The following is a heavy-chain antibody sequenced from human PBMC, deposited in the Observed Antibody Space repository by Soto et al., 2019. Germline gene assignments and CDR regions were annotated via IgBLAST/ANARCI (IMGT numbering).Heavy chain of an antibody. V-gene: IGHV4-31*03. D-gene: IGHD3-22*01. Sequence: QVQLRESGPGLVKPSQTLSLTCTVSGGSISSGGYYWSWIRQHPGKGLEWIGYIYYSGSTYYNPSLKSRVTISVEPSKNQFSLKLSSVTAADTAVYYCARTSYDSSGTAADPWGQGTLVTVSS. CDR1: GGSISSGGYY. CDR3: ARTSYDSSGTAADP. CDR2: IYYSGST. J-gene: IGHJ5*02.